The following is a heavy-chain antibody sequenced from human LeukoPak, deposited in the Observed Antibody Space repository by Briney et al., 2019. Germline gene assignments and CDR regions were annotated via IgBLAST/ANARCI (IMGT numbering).Heavy chain of an antibody. D-gene: IGHD2-15*01. CDR3: ATSVATSYWYFDL. V-gene: IGHV1-24*01. CDR1: GYTLTELS. CDR2: FDPKDGET. Sequence: ASVKVSCKVSGYTLTELSMHWVRQAPGTGLEWMGGFDPKDGETIYAQKFQGRVTMTEDTSTDTAYMELISLRSEDTAVYYCATSVATSYWYFDLWGRGTLVTVSS. J-gene: IGHJ2*01.